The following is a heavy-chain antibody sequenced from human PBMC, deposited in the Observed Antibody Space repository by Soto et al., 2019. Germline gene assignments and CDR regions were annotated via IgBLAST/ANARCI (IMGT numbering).Heavy chain of an antibody. CDR1: GASITQYY. V-gene: IGHV4-59*01. CDR2: VSSTGST. CDR3: ARGVLH. J-gene: IGHJ4*01. Sequence: SETLSLTCTVSGASITQYYWNWIRQSPGKGLEWIVSVSSTGSTVYNPSLTSRVTVSLDTSKNQFSLTLNSVTAADTAVYYCARGVLHWGQGTLVTVS.